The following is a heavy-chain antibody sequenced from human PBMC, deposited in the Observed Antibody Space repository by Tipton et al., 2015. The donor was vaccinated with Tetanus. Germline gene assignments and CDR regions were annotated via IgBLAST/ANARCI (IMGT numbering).Heavy chain of an antibody. CDR3: TRASITNRFDP. V-gene: IGHV3-74*01. CDR2: IRSDGSTT. J-gene: IGHJ5*02. CDR1: GFTISGYW. D-gene: IGHD1-14*01. Sequence: SLRLSCAASGFTISGYWMHWVRQAPGKGLVWVSRIRSDGSTTYYADSVKGRFTISRDNSKNTLYLQMNSLRAEDTAMYYCTRASITNRFDPWGQGTLVTVSS.